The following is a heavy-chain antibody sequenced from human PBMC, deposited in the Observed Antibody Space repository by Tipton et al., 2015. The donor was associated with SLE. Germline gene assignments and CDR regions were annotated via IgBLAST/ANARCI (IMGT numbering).Heavy chain of an antibody. D-gene: IGHD2-15*01. Sequence: QVQLVQSGAEVKKPGASVKVSCKASGYTLTNYGISWVRQAPGQGLEWMGWIIPIFGTTKYAQKFQGRVTITADESTSAAYMELSSLRSEDTAVYYCARECCSGGSCYSWPFDMWGQGTLVTVSS. CDR1: GYTLTNYG. CDR3: ARECCSGGSCYSWPFDM. V-gene: IGHV1-69*01. CDR2: IIPIFGTT. J-gene: IGHJ3*02.